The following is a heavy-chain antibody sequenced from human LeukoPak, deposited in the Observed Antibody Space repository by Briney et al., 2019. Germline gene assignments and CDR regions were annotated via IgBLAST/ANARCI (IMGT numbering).Heavy chain of an antibody. V-gene: IGHV3-21*06. J-gene: IGHJ4*02. D-gene: IGHD1-26*01. Sequence: PGGSLRLSCAASGFTFSAYSMNWVRQAPGKGLEWVSSISSSSNYIYYADSVKGRFTISRDNAKNSVYLQMNSLRAEDTAVYYCARDRGSGDGDFDYWGQGILITVSS. CDR1: GFTFSAYS. CDR3: ARDRGSGDGDFDY. CDR2: ISSSSNYI.